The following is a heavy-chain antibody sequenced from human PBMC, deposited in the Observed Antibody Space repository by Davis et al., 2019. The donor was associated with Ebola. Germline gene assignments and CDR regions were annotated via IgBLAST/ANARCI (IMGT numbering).Heavy chain of an antibody. Sequence: SETLSLTCDVSGGSISTNDWWSWVRQPPGKGLEWIGEIYHSGNTNYNPSLKSRVTISVDTSKNQFSLKLSSVTAADTAVYYCARLQYYYDSSGYHIGGFDYWGQGTLVTVSS. V-gene: IGHV4-4*02. CDR3: ARLQYYYDSSGYHIGGFDY. D-gene: IGHD3-22*01. CDR2: IYHSGNT. CDR1: GGSISTNDW. J-gene: IGHJ4*02.